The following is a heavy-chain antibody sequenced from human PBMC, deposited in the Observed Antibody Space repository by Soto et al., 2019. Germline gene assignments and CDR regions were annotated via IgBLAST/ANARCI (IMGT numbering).Heavy chain of an antibody. D-gene: IGHD2-8*01. CDR1: GGSISSGGYY. V-gene: IGHV4-31*03. CDR2: IYYSGST. Sequence: PSETLSLTCTVSGGSISSGGYYWSWIRQHPGKGLEWIGYIYYSGSTYYNPSLKSRVTISVDTSKKQFSLKLSSVTAADTAVYYCARGSTNGVCCTFDYWGQGTLVTVSS. CDR3: ARGSTNGVCCTFDY. J-gene: IGHJ4*02.